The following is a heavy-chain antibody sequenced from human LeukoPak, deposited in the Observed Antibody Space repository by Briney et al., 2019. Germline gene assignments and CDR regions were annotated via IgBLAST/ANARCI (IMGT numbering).Heavy chain of an antibody. J-gene: IGHJ4*02. CDR2: ITGGGGNT. Sequence: GGSLRLSCAASGFTFGSYAMTWVRQSPRKGLQWVSTITGGGGNTYYADSVKGRFTVSRDNFKDTLHLQMNSLSAEDTAVYFCARYHFDSSGRFFDYWGQGTLVSVSS. V-gene: IGHV3-23*01. CDR3: ARYHFDSSGRFFDY. D-gene: IGHD3-22*01. CDR1: GFTFGSYA.